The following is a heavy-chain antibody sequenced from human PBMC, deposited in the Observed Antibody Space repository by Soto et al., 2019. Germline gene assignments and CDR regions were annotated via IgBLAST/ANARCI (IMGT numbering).Heavy chain of an antibody. CDR3: AGVMVAVLSWFAS. CDR2: IYSGGST. CDR1: GFTVSNNY. Sequence: EVQLVETGGGLIQPGGSLRLSCAASGFTVSNNYMSWVRQAPGKGLEWVSVIYSGGSTYYADSVKGRFTISRDNSKNTLYLQMTSLRAEDTAVYYCAGVMVAVLSWFASWGQGTLVTVSS. V-gene: IGHV3-53*02. J-gene: IGHJ5*01. D-gene: IGHD2-15*01.